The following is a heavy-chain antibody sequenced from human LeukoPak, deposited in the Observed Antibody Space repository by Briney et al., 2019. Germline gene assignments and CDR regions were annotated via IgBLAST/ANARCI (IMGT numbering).Heavy chain of an antibody. D-gene: IGHD1-26*01. Sequence: PGGSLRLSCAASGFTFDDYGMSWVRQAPGKGLEWVSGINWNGGSTGYADSVKGRFTISRDNAKNSLYLQMNSLRAEDTALYHCARGRKWELRVSGAFDIWGQGTMVTVSS. CDR2: INWNGGST. J-gene: IGHJ3*02. CDR3: ARGRKWELRVSGAFDI. CDR1: GFTFDDYG. V-gene: IGHV3-20*01.